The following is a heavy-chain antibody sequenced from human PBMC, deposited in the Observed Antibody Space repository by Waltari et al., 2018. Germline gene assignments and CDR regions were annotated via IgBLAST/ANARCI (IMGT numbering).Heavy chain of an antibody. V-gene: IGHV4-38-2*01. J-gene: IGHJ3*02. Sequence: QVQLQESGPGLVKPSETLSLTCAVSGYSISSGYYWGWIRQPPGKGLEWIGSIYHSGSTYYNPSLKSRVTISVDTSKNQFSLKLSSVTAADTAVYYCARGSLAAAQNAFDIWGQGTMVTVSS. D-gene: IGHD6-13*01. CDR3: ARGSLAAAQNAFDI. CDR1: GYSISSGYY. CDR2: IYHSGST.